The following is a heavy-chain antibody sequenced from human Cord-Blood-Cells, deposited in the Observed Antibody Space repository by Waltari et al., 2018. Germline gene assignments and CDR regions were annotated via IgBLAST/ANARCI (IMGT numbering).Heavy chain of an antibody. D-gene: IGHD3-10*01. CDR2: IYHSGST. Sequence: QVQLQESGPGLVKPSGTLSLTCAVSGGSISSSNWLSWVRQPPGKGLEWIGEIYHSGSTNYNPSLKSRVTISVDKSKNQFSLKLSSVTAADTAVYYCARGFGYYYGSGSYLGAFDIWGQGTMVTVSS. V-gene: IGHV4-4*02. J-gene: IGHJ3*02. CDR3: ARGFGYYYGSGSYLGAFDI. CDR1: GGSISSSNW.